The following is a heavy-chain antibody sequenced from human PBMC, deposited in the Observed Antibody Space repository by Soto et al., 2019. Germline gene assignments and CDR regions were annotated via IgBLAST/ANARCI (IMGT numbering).Heavy chain of an antibody. J-gene: IGHJ3*01. CDR1: GFTFDSYA. D-gene: IGHD3-3*01. V-gene: IGHV3-23*01. CDR3: AKDTVGGYSFWSGYYSDGLDV. Sequence: EVKLLESGGGLAQPGGSLRLSCVGSGFTFDSYALSWVRQAPGGRLQWIAAISGSGGGTDYAHSVRGRFTISRDNAKKTVHLQMDSLRVEDTAVYFCAKDTVGGYSFWSGYYSDGLDVWGQGTLVTVS. CDR2: ISGSGGGT.